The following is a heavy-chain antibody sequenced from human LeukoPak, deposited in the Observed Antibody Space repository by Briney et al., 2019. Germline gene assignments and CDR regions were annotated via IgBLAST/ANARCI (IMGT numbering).Heavy chain of an antibody. V-gene: IGHV3-48*04. CDR3: ASPWSLDYYYYGMVV. CDR1: GFTFSSYS. J-gene: IGHJ6*02. D-gene: IGHD3-3*01. Sequence: GGSLRLSCAASGFTFSSYSMKWVRQAPGKGLEWVSYISSSGSTIYYADSVKGRFTISRDNAKNSLYLQMNSLRAEDTAVYYCASPWSLDYYYYGMVVWGQGTTVTVSS. CDR2: ISSSGSTI.